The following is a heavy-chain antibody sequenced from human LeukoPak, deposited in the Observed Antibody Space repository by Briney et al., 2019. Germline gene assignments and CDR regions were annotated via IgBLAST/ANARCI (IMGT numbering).Heavy chain of an antibody. CDR2: IWYDGSNK. CDR1: GFTVSSNY. D-gene: IGHD3-22*01. CDR3: ASLPAASYDSPDLDAFDI. J-gene: IGHJ3*02. V-gene: IGHV3-33*08. Sequence: QPGGSLRLSCAASGFTVSSNYMSWVRQAPGKGLEWVAVIWYDGSNKYYADSVKGRFTISRDNSKNTLYLQMNSLRAEDTAVYYCASLPAASYDSPDLDAFDIWGQGTMVTVSS.